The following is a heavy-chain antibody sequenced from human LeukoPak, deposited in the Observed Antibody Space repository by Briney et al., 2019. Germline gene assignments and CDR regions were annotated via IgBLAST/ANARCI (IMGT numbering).Heavy chain of an antibody. Sequence: SQTLSLTCTVSSGSISSGNYYWSWIRQPAGKGLEWIGRICTSGSTNYNPSLKSRVTISVDTSKDQFSLKLSSVTAADTAMYYCARSRMGDAFDIWGQGTMVTVSS. V-gene: IGHV4-61*02. J-gene: IGHJ3*02. CDR2: ICTSGST. CDR3: ARSRMGDAFDI. CDR1: SGSISSGNYY. D-gene: IGHD3-16*01.